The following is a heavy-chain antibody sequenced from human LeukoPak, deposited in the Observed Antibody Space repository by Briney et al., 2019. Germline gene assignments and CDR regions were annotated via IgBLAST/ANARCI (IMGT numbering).Heavy chain of an antibody. D-gene: IGHD6-13*01. CDR2: IYYSGNT. CDR3: ARLFSSSWYRGAFDL. CDR1: GGSIRYTSYY. V-gene: IGHV4-39*01. J-gene: IGHJ3*01. Sequence: PSETLSLTCTVSGGSIRYTSYYWGWIRQPPGKGLEWIGSIYYSGNTYYNPSLKSRVTISVDTSKNQFSLKLSSVTAADTAVYYCARLFSSSWYRGAFDLWGQGTMVTVSS.